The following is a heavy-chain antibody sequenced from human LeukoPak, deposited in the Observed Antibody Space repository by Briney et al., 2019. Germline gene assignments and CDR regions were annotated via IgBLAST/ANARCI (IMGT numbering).Heavy chain of an antibody. CDR1: GGTFSSYA. CDR2: IIPIFGTA. Sequence: SVKVSCKASGGTFSSYAISWVRQAPGQGLEWMGGIIPIFGTANYAQKFQGRVTITTDESTSTAYMELSSLRSEDTAVYYCAGAIWFGEFNAEVVFDYWGQGTLVTVSS. CDR3: AGAIWFGEFNAEVVFDY. J-gene: IGHJ4*02. V-gene: IGHV1-69*05. D-gene: IGHD3-10*01.